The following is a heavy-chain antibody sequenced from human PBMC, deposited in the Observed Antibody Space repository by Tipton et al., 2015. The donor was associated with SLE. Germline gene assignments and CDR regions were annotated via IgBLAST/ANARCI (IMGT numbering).Heavy chain of an antibody. D-gene: IGHD6-13*01. V-gene: IGHV1-18*01. Sequence: QLVQSGAEVKKPGASVKVSCKASGYTFTSYGISWVRQAPGQGLEWMGWISAYNGDTNYAQKLQGRVTMTIDTSTSTAYMELRSLRSDDTAVYYCSRDGAQQLDTGGMDVWGQGTTVTVSS. CDR1: GYTFTSYG. CDR2: ISAYNGDT. CDR3: SRDGAQQLDTGGMDV. J-gene: IGHJ6*02.